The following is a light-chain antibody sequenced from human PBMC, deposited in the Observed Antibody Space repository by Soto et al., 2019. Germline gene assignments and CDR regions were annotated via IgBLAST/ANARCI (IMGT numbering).Light chain of an antibody. CDR1: QSVRNTY. J-gene: IGKJ5*01. CDR3: QYYSSSLSIT. Sequence: EIVLTQSPGILSLSPGERATLSCRASQSVRNTYLAWYQQKPGQAPRLLIHGASSRATGIPDRFSGSGSGTDFTLTISRLEPEDFGVYYCQYYSSSLSITFGQGTRLDIK. V-gene: IGKV3-20*01. CDR2: GAS.